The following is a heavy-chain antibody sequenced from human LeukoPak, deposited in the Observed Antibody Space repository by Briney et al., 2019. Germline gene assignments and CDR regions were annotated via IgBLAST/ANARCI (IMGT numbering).Heavy chain of an antibody. V-gene: IGHV3-23*01. Sequence: PGGSLRLSCAASGFTFSSYAMSWVRQAPGKGLEWVSAISGSGGSTYYADSVKGRFAISRDNSKNTPYLQMNSLRAEDTAVYYCAKGRWGSGSYYNFGGPEPDDAFDIWGQGTMVTVSS. CDR1: GFTFSSYA. J-gene: IGHJ3*02. CDR3: AKGRWGSGSYYNFGGPEPDDAFDI. D-gene: IGHD3-10*01. CDR2: ISGSGGST.